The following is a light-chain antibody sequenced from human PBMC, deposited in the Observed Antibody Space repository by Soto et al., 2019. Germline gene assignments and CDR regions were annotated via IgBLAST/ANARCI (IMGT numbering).Light chain of an antibody. CDR3: QQYSSSPLT. CDR1: QSVSSN. J-gene: IGKJ4*01. V-gene: IGKV3-15*01. Sequence: EIVMTQSPATLSVSPGERATLSCRASQSVSSNLAWYQQKPGQAPRLLIYGASTRATGIPARFSGSGSGTEFKLTISSLQDEDFAAYYCQQYSSSPLTFGGGTKVEIK. CDR2: GAS.